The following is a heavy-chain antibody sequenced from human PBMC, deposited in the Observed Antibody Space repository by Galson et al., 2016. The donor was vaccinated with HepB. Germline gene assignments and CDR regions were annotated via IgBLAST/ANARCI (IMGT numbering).Heavy chain of an antibody. V-gene: IGHV1-69*01. J-gene: IGHJ6*02. Sequence: QSGAEVKKPGESLKISCKASGGTFSTYAISWVRQAPGQGLEWMGGIIPSFGTPNYAQKFRGRVTITADESTRTAYMELRSLRSEDTAAYYCARRTYDRSGSFYYYFAMDLWGQGTTVTVSS. CDR3: ARRTYDRSGSFYYYFAMDL. D-gene: IGHD3-22*01. CDR2: IIPSFGTP. CDR1: GGTFSTYA.